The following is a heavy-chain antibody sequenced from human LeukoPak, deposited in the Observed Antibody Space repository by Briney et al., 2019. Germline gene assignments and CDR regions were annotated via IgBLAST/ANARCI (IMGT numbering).Heavy chain of an antibody. J-gene: IGHJ6*02. CDR3: ARISKSNYYGMVV. Sequence: ASVKVSCKASGGTFSSYATSWVRQAPGQGLEWMGRIIPILGIANYAQKFQGRVTITADKSTSTAYMELSSLRSEDTAVYYCARISKSNYYGMVVWGQGTTVTVSS. V-gene: IGHV1-69*04. CDR1: GGTFSSYA. CDR2: IIPILGIA.